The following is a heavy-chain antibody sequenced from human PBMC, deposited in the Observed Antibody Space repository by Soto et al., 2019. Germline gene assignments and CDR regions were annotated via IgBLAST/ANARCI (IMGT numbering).Heavy chain of an antibody. D-gene: IGHD3-22*01. Sequence: SETLSLTCTVSGGSISSYYWSLIRQPQGKGLEWIGYIYYSGSTNYNPSLKSRVTISVDTSKNQFSLKLSSVTAADTAVYYCARVKYYDSSGSFDYWGQGTLVTVSS. V-gene: IGHV4-59*01. CDR2: IYYSGST. J-gene: IGHJ4*02. CDR1: GGSISSYY. CDR3: ARVKYYDSSGSFDY.